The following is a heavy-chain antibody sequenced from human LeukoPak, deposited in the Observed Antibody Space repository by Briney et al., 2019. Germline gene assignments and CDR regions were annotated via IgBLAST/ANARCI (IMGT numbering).Heavy chain of an antibody. CDR3: ARDWGTYFDY. Sequence: KPSETLSLTCNVSGVSISSGGPRWSWIRQHPGKGLEWIGYIYYSGSTYYNPSLESRLTMSVDTSKNQFSLHLTSVTAADTAVYYCARDWGTYFDYWGQGTLVTVSS. CDR1: GVSISSGGPR. CDR2: IYYSGST. J-gene: IGHJ4*02. V-gene: IGHV4-31*03. D-gene: IGHD7-27*01.